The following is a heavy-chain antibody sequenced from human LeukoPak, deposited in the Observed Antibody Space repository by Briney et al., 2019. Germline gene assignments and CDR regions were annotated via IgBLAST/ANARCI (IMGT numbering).Heavy chain of an antibody. CDR1: GGSFSGYY. CDR2: INHSGST. Sequence: PSETLSLTCAAYGGSFSGYYWSWIRQPPGKGLEWIGEINHSGSTNYNPSLKSRVTISVDTSKNQFSLKLSSVTAADTAVYYCARYVGYCSGGSCYLSRGQYYFDYWGQGTLVTVSS. CDR3: ARYVGYCSGGSCYLSRGQYYFDY. D-gene: IGHD2-15*01. V-gene: IGHV4-34*01. J-gene: IGHJ4*02.